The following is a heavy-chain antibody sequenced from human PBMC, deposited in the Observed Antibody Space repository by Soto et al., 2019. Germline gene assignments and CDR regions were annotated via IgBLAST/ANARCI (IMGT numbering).Heavy chain of an antibody. CDR1: GGTFSSYT. CDR2: IIPILGIA. Sequence: QVQLVQSGAEVKKPGSSVKVSCKASGGTFSSYTISWVRQAPGQGLEWMGRIIPILGIANYAQKFQGRITLTAGKPTGKAYMEAGSLRAEDTAGYYGARERRWGGPELWGQGNL. CDR3: ARERRWGGPEL. J-gene: IGHJ4*02. V-gene: IGHV1-69*08. D-gene: IGHD3-16*01.